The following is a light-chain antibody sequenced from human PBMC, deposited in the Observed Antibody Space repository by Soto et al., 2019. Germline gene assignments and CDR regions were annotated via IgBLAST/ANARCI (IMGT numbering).Light chain of an antibody. Sequence: ESVLTQSPGTLSLSPGERATLSCRASQTVIKNYLAWYQRKPGQAPRLLVYGASNRATGIPDRFSGSGSGTDFTLTISSLEPEDFAVYYCQQRSNWPPYTFGQGTKLEIK. CDR1: QTVIKNY. CDR3: QQRSNWPPYT. V-gene: IGKV3D-20*02. J-gene: IGKJ2*01. CDR2: GAS.